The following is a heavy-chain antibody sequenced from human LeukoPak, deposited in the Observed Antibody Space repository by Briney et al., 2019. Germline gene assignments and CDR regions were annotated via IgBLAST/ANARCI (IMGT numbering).Heavy chain of an antibody. Sequence: SETLSLTCTVSGDSISNYYWSWIRLPPGKGLEWIGYIYYSGSTDYNPSLKSRVTISVDTSKNQFSLRLNSVTAADTAVYYCAREGTGFWSGYGAFDIWGQGTMVTVSS. D-gene: IGHD3-3*01. CDR2: IYYSGST. CDR3: AREGTGFWSGYGAFDI. J-gene: IGHJ3*02. CDR1: GDSISNYY. V-gene: IGHV4-59*01.